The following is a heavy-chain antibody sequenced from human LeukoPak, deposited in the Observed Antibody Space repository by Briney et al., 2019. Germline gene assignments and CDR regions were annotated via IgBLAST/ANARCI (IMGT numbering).Heavy chain of an antibody. V-gene: IGHV3-74*01. CDR3: ARAFRYFDWLLLY. CDR2: IASDGSST. J-gene: IGHJ4*02. CDR1: GFTFSSYW. D-gene: IGHD3-9*01. Sequence: GGSLRLSCAASGFTFSSYWMNWVRQAPGKGLVWVSRIASDGSSTTYADSVKGRFSISRDNAKNTLYLQMNSLRAEDTAVYYCARAFRYFDWLLLYWGQGTLVTVSS.